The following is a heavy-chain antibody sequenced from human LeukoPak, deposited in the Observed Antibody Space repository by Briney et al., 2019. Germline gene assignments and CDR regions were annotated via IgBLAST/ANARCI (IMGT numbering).Heavy chain of an antibody. CDR2: INPNSGGT. Sequence: RASVKVSCKASGYTFTGYYMHWVRQAPGQGLEWMGWINPNSGGTNYAQKFQGRVTMTRDTSISTAYMELSSLRSEDTAVYYCAAAQDYGDYGGLDAFDIWGQGTMVTVSS. D-gene: IGHD4-17*01. CDR1: GYTFTGYY. CDR3: AAAQDYGDYGGLDAFDI. V-gene: IGHV1-2*02. J-gene: IGHJ3*02.